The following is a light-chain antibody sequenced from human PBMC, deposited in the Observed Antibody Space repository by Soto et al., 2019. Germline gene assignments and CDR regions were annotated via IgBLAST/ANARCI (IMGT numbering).Light chain of an antibody. J-gene: IGLJ2*01. Sequence: QSALTQPASVSGSPGQSITISCTATSSDVGDYNYVSWYQQHPGKAPKLMIYDVSHRPSGVSNRFSGSKSGNTASLTISGLQAEDEADYYCSSYTTSNTLFGGGTKLTFL. CDR2: DVS. CDR1: SSDVGDYNY. V-gene: IGLV2-14*03. CDR3: SSYTTSNTL.